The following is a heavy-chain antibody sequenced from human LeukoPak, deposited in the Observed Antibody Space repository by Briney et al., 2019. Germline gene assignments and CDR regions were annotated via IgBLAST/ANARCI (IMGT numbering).Heavy chain of an antibody. CDR2: ISYDGSNK. J-gene: IGHJ4*02. V-gene: IGHV3-30*03. Sequence: GGSLRLSCAASGFTFSSYGMHGVRQAPGKGLEGVAVISYDGSNKYYAASVKGRFTISRDNSKNTLYLQMNSLRAEDTAVYYCARDRGPAATWAFDYWGQGTLVTVSS. D-gene: IGHD2-2*01. CDR1: GFTFSSYG. CDR3: ARDRGPAATWAFDY.